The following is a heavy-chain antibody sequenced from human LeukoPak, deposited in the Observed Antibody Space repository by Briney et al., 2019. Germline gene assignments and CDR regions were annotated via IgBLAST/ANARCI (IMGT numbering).Heavy chain of an antibody. J-gene: IGHJ5*02. D-gene: IGHD3-22*01. CDR2: VYYSGST. CDR3: ARGGLSYDSSGESWFDP. CDR1: GGSISSYY. Sequence: SETLSLTCTVSGGSISSYYWSWIRQPPGKGLEWIGYVYYSGSTSYNPSLKSRVTISVATSKNQFSLKLSSVTAADTAVYYCARGGLSYDSSGESWFDPWGQGTLVTVSS. V-gene: IGHV4-59*01.